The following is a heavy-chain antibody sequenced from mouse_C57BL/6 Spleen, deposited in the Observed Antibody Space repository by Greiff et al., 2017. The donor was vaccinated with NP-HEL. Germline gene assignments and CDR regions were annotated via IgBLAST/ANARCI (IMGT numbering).Heavy chain of an antibody. CDR2: IDPSDSYS. J-gene: IGHJ1*03. CDR3: ATKLRQRYFDV. Sequence: QVQLQQPGAELVKPGASVKLSCKASGYTFTSYWMQWVKQRPGQGLEWIGEIDPSDSYSNYNQKFKGKATLTVDPSSSTAYMQLSSLTSEDSAVYYCATKLRQRYFDVWGTGTTVTVSS. D-gene: IGHD2-4*01. CDR1: GYTFTSYW. V-gene: IGHV1-50*01.